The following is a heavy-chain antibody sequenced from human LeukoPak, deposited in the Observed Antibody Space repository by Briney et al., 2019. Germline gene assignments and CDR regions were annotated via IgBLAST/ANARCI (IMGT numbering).Heavy chain of an antibody. CDR3: VRGASGGHYVIDY. J-gene: IGHJ4*02. V-gene: IGHV3-74*01. CDR2: ISPDGRST. CDR1: GFTYGNYL. Sequence: GGSLRLSRAASGFTYGNYLMHWVRQAPGKGLVWVSRISPDGRSTNYADFVKGRFTVSRDNAMNTVYLQMNSLRTEDTAVYYCVRGASGGHYVIDYWGQGTLVTVSS. D-gene: IGHD1-26*01.